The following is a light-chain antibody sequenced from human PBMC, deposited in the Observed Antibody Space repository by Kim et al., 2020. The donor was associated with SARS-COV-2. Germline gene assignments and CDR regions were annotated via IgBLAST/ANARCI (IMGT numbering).Light chain of an antibody. Sequence: DIQMTQSPSTLSAFVGNRVTITCRASQSISTYLVWYQQKPGKAPNLLIYGASRVQSGVPSRFSGSGYGTEFTLTITSLQPDDFATYYCQQSYTAPTFGGGTKVDIK. J-gene: IGKJ4*01. V-gene: IGKV1-39*01. CDR3: QQSYTAPT. CDR2: GAS. CDR1: QSISTY.